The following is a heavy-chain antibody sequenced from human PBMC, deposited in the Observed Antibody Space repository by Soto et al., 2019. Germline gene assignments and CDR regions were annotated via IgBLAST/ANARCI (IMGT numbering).Heavy chain of an antibody. CDR1: GFSLSTSGEG. CDR3: ARRHYYDFWSGYYDYSDP. V-gene: IGHV2-5*02. CDR2: IYWDDYK. Sequence: QITLKESGPTLVKPTQTLTLTCTFSGFSLSTSGEGVGWIRQPPGKALEWLALIYWDDYKRYSPSLESRLTITKDTSKNRVVLTMTNMDPVDTATYFCARRHYYDFWSGYYDYSDPWGHGTLVTVSS. D-gene: IGHD3-3*01. J-gene: IGHJ5*02.